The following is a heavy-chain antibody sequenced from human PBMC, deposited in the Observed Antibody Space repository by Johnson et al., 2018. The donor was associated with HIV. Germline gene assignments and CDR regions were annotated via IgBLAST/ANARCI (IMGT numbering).Heavy chain of an antibody. CDR1: GFTLSDAW. CDR2: IKSNTDGGTT. D-gene: IGHD1-26*01. V-gene: IGHV3-15*01. J-gene: IGHJ3*02. CDR3: TRRRGSYGLGGFDI. Sequence: VQLVESGGGLVKPGESLRLTCAASGFTLSDAWMNWFRQAPGQGLEWVARIKSNTDGGTTDYAAPVKGRFTISRDDSKNTLYLQMNGLNTDDTAVYFCTRRRGSYGLGGFDIWGQGTMLTVSS.